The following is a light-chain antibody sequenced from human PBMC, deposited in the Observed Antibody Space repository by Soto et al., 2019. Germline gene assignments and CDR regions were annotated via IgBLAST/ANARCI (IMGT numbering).Light chain of an antibody. CDR2: GES. V-gene: IGKV3-20*01. CDR1: QSVSSSY. CDR3: QKYGSSPIT. J-gene: IGKJ5*01. Sequence: MMMTQSPATLSVSPGERATLSCSASQSVSSSYLAWYQQKTGQAPRILIYGESSRATGIPARFSGSGSGTDLTLTISRLEPEDFAVYYCQKYGSSPITCGQGTRLEIK.